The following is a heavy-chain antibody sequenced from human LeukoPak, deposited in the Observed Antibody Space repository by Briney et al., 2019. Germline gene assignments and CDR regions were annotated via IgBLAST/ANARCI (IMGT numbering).Heavy chain of an antibody. J-gene: IGHJ4*02. V-gene: IGHV3-21*01. CDR3: ASGSYYDSEGDY. Sequence: GGSLRLSCAASGFTFSSYSMNWVRQAPGKGLEWVSSISSSSSYIYYADSVKGRFTISRDNAKNSLYLQMNSLRAEDAAVYYCASGSYYDSEGDYWGQGTLVTVSS. CDR2: ISSSSSYI. D-gene: IGHD1-26*01. CDR1: GFTFSSYS.